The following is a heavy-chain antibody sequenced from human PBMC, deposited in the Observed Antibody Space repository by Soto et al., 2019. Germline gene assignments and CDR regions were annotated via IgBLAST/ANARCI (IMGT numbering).Heavy chain of an antibody. CDR2: FHGGGST. J-gene: IGHJ4*02. CDR3: AGHLSTALDLAY. D-gene: IGHD1-1*01. CDR1: GFTVRNNH. V-gene: IGHV3-53*01. Sequence: VQLVESGGGLIQPGGYLRLSCAASGFTVRNNHMNWVRQSAGKGLELVSFFHGGGSTSYAESVKGRFTISRDNSTNSLYLKVDSMRSEATAIYDCAGHLSTALDLAYLGRGSLGKVSS.